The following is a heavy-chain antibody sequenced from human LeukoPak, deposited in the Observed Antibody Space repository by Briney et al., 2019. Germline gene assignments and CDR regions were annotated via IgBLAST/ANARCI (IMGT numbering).Heavy chain of an antibody. CDR1: GGSFSGYY. V-gene: IGHV4-34*01. Sequence: PSETLSLTCAVYGGSFSGYYWSWIRQPPGKGLVWIGEINHSGSTNYNPSLKSRVTISVDTSKNQFSLKLSSVTAADTAAYYCAKPIPSYGDYSDYWGQGTLVTVSS. CDR2: INHSGST. D-gene: IGHD4-17*01. CDR3: AKPIPSYGDYSDY. J-gene: IGHJ4*02.